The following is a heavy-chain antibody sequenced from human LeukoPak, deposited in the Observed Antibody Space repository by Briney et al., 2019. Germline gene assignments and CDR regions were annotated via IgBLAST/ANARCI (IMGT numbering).Heavy chain of an antibody. CDR2: INAGNGNT. Sequence: ASVKVSCKASGYTFTSYAMHWVRQAPGQRLEWMGWINAGNGNTKYSQKFQGRVTITRDTSASTAYMELSSLRSEDTAVYYCAGRGSTGWYYFGYWGQGTLVTVSS. CDR1: GYTFTSYA. D-gene: IGHD6-19*01. CDR3: AGRGSTGWYYFGY. V-gene: IGHV1-3*01. J-gene: IGHJ4*02.